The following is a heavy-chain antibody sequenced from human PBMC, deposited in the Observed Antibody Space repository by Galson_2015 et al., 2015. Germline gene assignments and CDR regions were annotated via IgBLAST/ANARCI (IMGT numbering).Heavy chain of an antibody. D-gene: IGHD4-17*01. Sequence: WVRQAPGQRLEWMGWIIPIFGTANYAQKFQGRVTITADESTSTAYMELSSLRSEDTAVYYCARAQRTVTTNDLYYWGQGTLVTVSS. J-gene: IGHJ4*02. CDR2: IIPIFGTA. CDR3: ARAQRTVTTNDLYY. V-gene: IGHV1-69*01.